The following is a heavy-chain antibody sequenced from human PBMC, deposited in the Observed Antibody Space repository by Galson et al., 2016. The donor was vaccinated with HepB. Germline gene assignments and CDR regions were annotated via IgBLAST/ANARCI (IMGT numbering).Heavy chain of an antibody. CDR1: GFTFSSYW. D-gene: IGHD3-10*01. CDR3: ANALWSSTTVD. J-gene: IGHJ4*02. Sequence: SLRLSCAASGFTFSSYWMHWVRQAPGKGQVLVSRINSDGRSTNYADSVKGRFTISRDNAKNTLSLQMNSLRAEDTAVYYCANALWSSTTVDWGQGTLVTVSS. V-gene: IGHV3-74*01. CDR2: INSDGRST.